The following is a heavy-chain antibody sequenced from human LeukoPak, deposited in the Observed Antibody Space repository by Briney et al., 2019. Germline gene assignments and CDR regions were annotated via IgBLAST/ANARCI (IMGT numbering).Heavy chain of an antibody. CDR2: IRYDGSNK. Sequence: GGSLRLSCAASGFTFSSYGMHWVRQAPGKGLEWVAFIRYDGSNKYYADSVKGRFTISRDNSKNTLYLQMNSLRAEDTAVYYCAKERSAAAAIYYYYMDVWGKGTTVTVSS. CDR1: GFTFSSYG. V-gene: IGHV3-30*02. J-gene: IGHJ6*03. CDR3: AKERSAAAAIYYYYMDV. D-gene: IGHD6-13*01.